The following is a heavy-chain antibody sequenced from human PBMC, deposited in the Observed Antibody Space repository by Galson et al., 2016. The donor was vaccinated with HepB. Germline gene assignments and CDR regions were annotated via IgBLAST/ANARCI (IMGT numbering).Heavy chain of an antibody. J-gene: IGHJ5*02. V-gene: IGHV3-23*01. CDR2: ISALHNQI. CDR3: VISVRGFSTGPFDH. D-gene: IGHD3-10*01. Sequence: SLRLSCAGTGFTFSSYGMSWVRQAPGKGLEWVSVISALHNQIYNADSVRGRFTISRDNSKSRLFLQMSSLRAEDTAMYYCVISVRGFSTGPFDHWGQGTLGVVSS. CDR1: GFTFSSYG.